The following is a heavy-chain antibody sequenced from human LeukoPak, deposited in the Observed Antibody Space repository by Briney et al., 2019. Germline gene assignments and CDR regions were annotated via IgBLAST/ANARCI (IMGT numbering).Heavy chain of an antibody. CDR2: IKDDGSDT. V-gene: IGHV3-7*01. CDR3: ARHLSRGQNFDY. Sequence: SGGSLRLSCAASGFTFSNSWMSWFRQAPGQRLEWVARIKDDGSDTYYLESVKGRFTISRDNAKTSLFLQMDGLRADDTAVFFCARHLSRGQNFDYWGQGTLVTVSS. J-gene: IGHJ4*02. CDR1: GFTFSNSW.